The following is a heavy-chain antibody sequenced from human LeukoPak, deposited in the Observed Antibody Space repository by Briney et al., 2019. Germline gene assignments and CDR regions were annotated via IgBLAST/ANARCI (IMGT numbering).Heavy chain of an antibody. Sequence: QLGGSLRLSCAASGFTFSSYGMQWVRHAPGKGLEWVAFIRYDGSNKYYADSVKGRFTISRDNSKNTLYLQMNSLRAEDTAVYYCAKPPREMATTQTGGVYFDYWGQGTLVTVSS. J-gene: IGHJ4*02. V-gene: IGHV3-30*02. CDR2: IRYDGSNK. CDR3: AKPPREMATTQTGGVYFDY. D-gene: IGHD5-24*01. CDR1: GFTFSSYG.